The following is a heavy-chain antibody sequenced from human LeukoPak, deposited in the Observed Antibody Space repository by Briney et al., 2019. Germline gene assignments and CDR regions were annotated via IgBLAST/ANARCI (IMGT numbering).Heavy chain of an antibody. D-gene: IGHD2-8*01. CDR2: IWYDGNNK. CDR3: ARESYAMGTY. Sequence: PGGSLRLSCAASGFTFSRYGMHWVRQAPGKGLEWVAVIWYDGNNKYYADSVKGRFTISRDNAKNTLYLQMNSLIAEDTAIYYCARESYAMGTYWGQGTLVTVSS. V-gene: IGHV3-33*01. J-gene: IGHJ4*02. CDR1: GFTFSRYG.